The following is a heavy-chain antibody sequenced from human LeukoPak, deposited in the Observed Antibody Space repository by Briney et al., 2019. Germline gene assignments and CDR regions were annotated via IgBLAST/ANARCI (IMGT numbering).Heavy chain of an antibody. J-gene: IGHJ6*03. CDR1: GGSISSGSYY. CDR3: ARKGVAWPPYYYYYMDV. V-gene: IGHV4-61*02. D-gene: IGHD2-15*01. Sequence: SETLSLTCTVSGGSISSGSYYWSWIRQPAGKGLERIGRIYTSGSTNYNPSLKSRVTISVDTSKNQFSLKLSSVTAADTAVYYCARKGVAWPPYYYYYMDVWGKGTTVTVSS. CDR2: IYTSGST.